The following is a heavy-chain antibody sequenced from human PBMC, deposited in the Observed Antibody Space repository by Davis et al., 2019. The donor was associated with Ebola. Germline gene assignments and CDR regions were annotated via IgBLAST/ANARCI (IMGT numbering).Heavy chain of an antibody. D-gene: IGHD1-26*01. V-gene: IGHV3-30-3*01. CDR1: GFTFSSYA. J-gene: IGHJ1*01. Sequence: GESLKISCAASGFTFSSYAMHWVRQAPGKGLEWVAVISYDGSNKYYADSVKGRFTISRDNSKNTLYLQMNSLRAEDTAVYYCARAHQPWELLIAPVQHWGQGTLVTVSS. CDR2: ISYDGSNK. CDR3: ARAHQPWELLIAPVQH.